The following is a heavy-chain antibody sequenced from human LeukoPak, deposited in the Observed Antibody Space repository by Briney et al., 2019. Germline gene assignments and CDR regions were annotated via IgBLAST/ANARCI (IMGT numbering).Heavy chain of an antibody. CDR3: ARERGQVVPAAMGY. Sequence: SETLSLTCTVSGGSINSYYWTWIRQPPGKGLEWIGYIHYSGITNYNPSLGSRVTISVDTSKSQFSLKLTSVTAADTAVYYCARERGQVVPAAMGYWGQGTLVTVSS. D-gene: IGHD2-2*01. CDR1: GGSINSYY. V-gene: IGHV4-59*01. CDR2: IHYSGIT. J-gene: IGHJ4*02.